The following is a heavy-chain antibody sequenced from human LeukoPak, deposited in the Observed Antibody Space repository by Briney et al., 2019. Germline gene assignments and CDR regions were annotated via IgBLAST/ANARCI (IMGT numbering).Heavy chain of an antibody. CDR1: GGSFSGYY. Sequence: SETLSLTCAVYGGSFSGYYWSWIRQPPGKGLEWIGEINHSGSTYYNPSLKSRVTISVDRSKNQFSLKLSSVTAADTAVYYCASIQYYYDSSGYYYTNWFDPWGQGTLVTVSS. D-gene: IGHD3-22*01. CDR3: ASIQYYYDSSGYYYTNWFDP. V-gene: IGHV4-34*01. CDR2: INHSGST. J-gene: IGHJ5*02.